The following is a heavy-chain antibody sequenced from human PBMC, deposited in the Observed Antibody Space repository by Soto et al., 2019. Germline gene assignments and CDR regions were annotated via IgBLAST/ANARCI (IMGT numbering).Heavy chain of an antibody. CDR3: ARYRREAVAGYTLDN. CDR1: GGSISSNY. D-gene: IGHD6-13*01. J-gene: IGHJ4*02. CDR2: VYNSGST. V-gene: IGHV4-59*01. Sequence: SETLSLTCTVSGGSISSNYWTWIRQPPGKGLEWIGYVYNSGSTNYNPSLKSRVTISEDTSKSQFSLKVNSMTAADTAVCYCARYRREAVAGYTLDNWGQGILVTLSS.